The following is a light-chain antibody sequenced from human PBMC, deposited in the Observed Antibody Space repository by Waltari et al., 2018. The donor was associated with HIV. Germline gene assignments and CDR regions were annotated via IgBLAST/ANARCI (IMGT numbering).Light chain of an antibody. CDR3: QVWDGDSNHGV. V-gene: IGLV3-21*04. J-gene: IGLJ2*01. CDR2: YDI. CDR1: NIGSRS. Sequence: SYMLTQPPSVSVAPGETARITCEGDNIGSRSVQWYQQKAGQAPVLVIYYDIDRPSGIPERFSGSDSDNTASRTISRVEAGDEADYYCQVWDGDSNHGVCGGGTKLTGL.